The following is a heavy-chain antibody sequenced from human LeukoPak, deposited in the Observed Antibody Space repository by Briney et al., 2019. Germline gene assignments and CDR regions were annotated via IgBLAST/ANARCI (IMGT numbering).Heavy chain of an antibody. CDR2: ISAYNGNT. Sequence: GASVKVSCKASGYTFTSYGISWVRQAPGQGLEWMGWISAYNGNTNYAQKLQGRVTMTTDTSTSTAYMELRSLRSDDTAVYYCAILVGVLTGPDALDIWGQGTMVTVSS. CDR1: GYTFTSYG. CDR3: AILVGVLTGPDALDI. D-gene: IGHD3-9*01. V-gene: IGHV1-18*01. J-gene: IGHJ3*02.